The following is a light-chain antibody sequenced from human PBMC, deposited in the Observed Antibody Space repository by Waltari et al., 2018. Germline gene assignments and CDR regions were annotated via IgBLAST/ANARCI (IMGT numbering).Light chain of an antibody. CDR1: QSVSRSY. J-gene: IGKJ2*03. Sequence: EIVLTLSPGTLSLSPGERATLSCRASQSVSRSYLAWYQQKPGQAPRLLIYGASSRATGIPDRFSGSGSGADFTLSISRLEPEDFAVYYCQQYGSSPPSYSFGQGTKLEIK. CDR3: QQYGSSPPSYS. V-gene: IGKV3-20*01. CDR2: GAS.